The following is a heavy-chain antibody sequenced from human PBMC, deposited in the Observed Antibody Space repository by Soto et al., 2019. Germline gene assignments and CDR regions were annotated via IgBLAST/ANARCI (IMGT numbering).Heavy chain of an antibody. Sequence: GGSLRLSCAASGFPFDSYSMNWVRQAPGKGLEWVSSISSSSSYIYYAVSVKGRFTISRDNAKNSLYLQMNSLRAEDTAVYYCASLIPAANGMDVWGQGTTVTVSS. J-gene: IGHJ6*02. CDR1: GFPFDSYS. V-gene: IGHV3-21*01. D-gene: IGHD2-2*01. CDR2: ISSSSSYI. CDR3: ASLIPAANGMDV.